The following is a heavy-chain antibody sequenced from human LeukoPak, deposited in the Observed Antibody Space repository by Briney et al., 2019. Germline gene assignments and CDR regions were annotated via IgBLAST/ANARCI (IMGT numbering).Heavy chain of an antibody. CDR3: ARGGSGYDFDY. V-gene: IGHV4-31*03. CDR2: IYYSGST. J-gene: IGHJ4*02. D-gene: IGHD5-12*01. CDR1: GGSISSGGYY. Sequence: SETLSLTCTVSGGSISSGGYYWSWIRQHPGKGLEWIGYIYYSGSTYYNPPLKSRVTISVDTSKNQFSLKLSSVTAADTAVYYCARGGSGYDFDYWGQGTLVTVSS.